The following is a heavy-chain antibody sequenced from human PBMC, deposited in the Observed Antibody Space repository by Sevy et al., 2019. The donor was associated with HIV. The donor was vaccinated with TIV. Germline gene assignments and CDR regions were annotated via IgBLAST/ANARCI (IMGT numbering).Heavy chain of an antibody. D-gene: IGHD1-26*01. CDR3: ASSGSYLYFDY. CDR1: GYTFTSYG. CDR2: ISAYNGNT. V-gene: IGHV1-18*01. Sequence: ASVKVSCKASGYTFTSYGISWVRQAPGQVLEWMGWISAYNGNTNYAQKLQGRVTMTTDTSTSTAYMEMRSLRSDDTAVYYCASSGSYLYFDYWGQGTLVTVSS. J-gene: IGHJ4*02.